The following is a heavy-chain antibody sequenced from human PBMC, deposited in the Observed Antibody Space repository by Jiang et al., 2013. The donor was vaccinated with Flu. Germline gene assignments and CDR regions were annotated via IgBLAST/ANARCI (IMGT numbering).Heavy chain of an antibody. CDR3: TRDLDDFWSGYPLRG. Sequence: TASGFTFGDYAMSWFRQAPGKGLEWVGFIRSKAYGGTTEYAASVKGRFTISRDDSKSIAYLQMNSLKTEDTAVYYCTRDLDDFWSGYPLRGWGQGTLVTVSS. CDR2: IRSKAYGGTT. CDR1: GFTFGDYA. D-gene: IGHD3-3*01. V-gene: IGHV3-49*03. J-gene: IGHJ4*02.